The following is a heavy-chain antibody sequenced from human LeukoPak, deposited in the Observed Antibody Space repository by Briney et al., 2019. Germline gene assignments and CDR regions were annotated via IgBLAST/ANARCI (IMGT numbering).Heavy chain of an antibody. J-gene: IGHJ4*02. CDR2: ITTYNGNT. D-gene: IGHD2-21*02. Sequence: ASVKVSCKASGYTFTSYGIIWVRQAPGQGLQWMGGITTYNGNTNYAQNLQGRVTMTTDTSTSTAYMELRNLISDDTAVYYCAKWPEGDSDLFDYWGQGTLVAVSS. CDR1: GYTFTSYG. V-gene: IGHV1-18*01. CDR3: AKWPEGDSDLFDY.